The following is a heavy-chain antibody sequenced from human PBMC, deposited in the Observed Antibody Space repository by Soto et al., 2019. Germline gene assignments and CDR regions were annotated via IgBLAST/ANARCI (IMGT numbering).Heavy chain of an antibody. D-gene: IGHD3-22*01. Sequence: ASVKVSCKASGYTFTSYGISWARQAPGQGLEWMGWISAYNGNTNYAQKLQGRVTMTTDTSTSTAYMELRSLRSDDTAVYYCARHYYDSSAGWFDPWGQGTLVTVSS. CDR2: ISAYNGNT. J-gene: IGHJ5*02. CDR1: GYTFTSYG. V-gene: IGHV1-18*04. CDR3: ARHYYDSSAGWFDP.